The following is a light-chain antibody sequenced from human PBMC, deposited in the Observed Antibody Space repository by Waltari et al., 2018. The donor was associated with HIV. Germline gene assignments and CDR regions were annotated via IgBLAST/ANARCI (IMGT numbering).Light chain of an antibody. V-gene: IGKV1-5*03. Sequence: DIQMTQSPSTLSASVGDRVRITCRASQSVGSWLAWYQQKPGKAPNLLIYTASTLKTGVPSRFSGSGSGTDFTLTISSLQPDDFATYYCQQYDVFSTFGQGTRLEIK. J-gene: IGKJ2*01. CDR1: QSVGSW. CDR3: QQYDVFST. CDR2: TAS.